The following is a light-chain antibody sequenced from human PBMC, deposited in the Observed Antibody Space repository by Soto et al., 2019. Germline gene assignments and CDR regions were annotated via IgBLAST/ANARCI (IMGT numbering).Light chain of an antibody. Sequence: DIQITQSPSSLSASVGDRVTITCRASQSISSYLNWYQQKPGKAPKLLIYAASSLQSGVPSRFSGSGSGTDFTLTISSLQPEDFATYYCQQSYSTPLTFGGWTKVEIK. CDR1: QSISSY. J-gene: IGKJ4*01. CDR3: QQSYSTPLT. CDR2: AAS. V-gene: IGKV1-39*01.